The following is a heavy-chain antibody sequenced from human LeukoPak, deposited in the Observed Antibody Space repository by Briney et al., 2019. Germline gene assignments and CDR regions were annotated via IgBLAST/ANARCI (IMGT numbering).Heavy chain of an antibody. V-gene: IGHV1-46*01. CDR2: INPSGGGL. CDR3: ARDNEQRARGALDY. CDR1: GYTFTSYY. J-gene: IGHJ4*02. Sequence: ASVKVSCKASGYTFTSYYIHWVRQAPGQGLEWMGIINPSGGGLRYAQDFQGRVTLTRDTSTSTVYMELSSLRSADPAVYYCARDNEQRARGALDYWGQGTLVSVSS. D-gene: IGHD6-25*01.